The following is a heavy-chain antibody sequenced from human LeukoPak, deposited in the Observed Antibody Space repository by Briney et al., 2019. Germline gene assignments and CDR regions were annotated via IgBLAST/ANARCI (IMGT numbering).Heavy chain of an antibody. CDR2: IYHGGST. J-gene: IGHJ5*02. CDR3: ARDTLGGASWFDP. V-gene: IGHV4-30-2*01. D-gene: IGHD1-26*01. Sequence: PSETLSLTCTVSGDSISSGDYYCSWLRQPPGKGLEWIGYIYHGGSTYYNPSLKSRVTISLDRSKNQFSLKLSSVTAADTAVYYCARDTLGGASWFDPWGQGTLVTVSS. CDR1: GDSISSGDYY.